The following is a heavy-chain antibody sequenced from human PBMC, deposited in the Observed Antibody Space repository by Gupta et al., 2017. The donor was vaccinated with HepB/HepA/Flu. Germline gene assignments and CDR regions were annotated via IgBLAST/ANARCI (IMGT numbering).Heavy chain of an antibody. Sequence: EVQLVESGGGLVKPGGSLRLYCAASGLRMSWVRQAPGEGLEWVGRIKSKTDGGTTDYAAPVKGRFTISRDDSKNTLYLQMNSLKTEDTAVYYCTTDALRGYDYDYVDYWGQGTLVTVSS. J-gene: IGHJ4*02. CDR2: IKSKTDGGTT. CDR1: GLR. V-gene: IGHV3-15*01. CDR3: TTDALRGYDYDYVDY. D-gene: IGHD5-12*01.